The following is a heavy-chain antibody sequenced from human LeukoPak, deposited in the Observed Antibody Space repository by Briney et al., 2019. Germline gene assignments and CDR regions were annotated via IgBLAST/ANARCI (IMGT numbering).Heavy chain of an antibody. J-gene: IGHJ4*02. CDR1: GFTFSSYS. Sequence: GGSLRLSCAASGFTFSSYSMNWVRQAPGKGLEWVSSISSSSSYIYYADSVKGRFTISRDNAKNSLYLQMNSLGAEDTAVYYCAREISTVTTKDYWGQGTLVTVSS. CDR3: AREISTVTTKDY. CDR2: ISSSSSYI. V-gene: IGHV3-21*01. D-gene: IGHD4-17*01.